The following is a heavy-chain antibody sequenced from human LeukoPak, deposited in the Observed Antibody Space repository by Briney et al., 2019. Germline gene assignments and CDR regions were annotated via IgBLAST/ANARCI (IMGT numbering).Heavy chain of an antibody. V-gene: IGHV1-2*02. CDR1: GYTFTGYY. J-gene: IGHJ4*02. CDR2: INPNTGGT. CDR3: ARAPMIVVIFPPRLDF. D-gene: IGHD3-22*01. Sequence: ASVKVSCKTSGYTFTGYYMHWVRQAPGQGLEWMGWINPNTGGTNYAQKFQGRVTMTSDTSISTAYMELSSLKSDDTAMYYCARAPMIVVIFPPRLDFLGQGTLVTVSS.